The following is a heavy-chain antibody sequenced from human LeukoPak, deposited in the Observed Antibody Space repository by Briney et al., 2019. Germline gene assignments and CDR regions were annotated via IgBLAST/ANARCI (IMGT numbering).Heavy chain of an antibody. V-gene: IGHV3-7*01. J-gene: IGHJ4*02. CDR2: VKQDGSEE. Sequence: PGGSLRLSCAASGFTFSRHWMSWVRQAPGKGLEWVANVKQDGSEEFYVDSVKGRFTISRDNAKNSLYLQMNSLRAEDTAVYYCARDGPFGGVLYWGQGTLVTVSS. CDR3: ARDGPFGGVLY. D-gene: IGHD3-16*01. CDR1: GFTFSRHW.